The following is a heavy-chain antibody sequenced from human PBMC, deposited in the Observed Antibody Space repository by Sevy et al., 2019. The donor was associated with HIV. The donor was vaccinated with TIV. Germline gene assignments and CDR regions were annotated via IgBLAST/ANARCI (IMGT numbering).Heavy chain of an antibody. Sequence: GGSLRLSCAASGFIFSTYGMHWVRQAPGKGLEWVALIWYDGSSQYYADSVQGRFTISRDNSKNTLDLQMNSLRAEDTAVYYCVSGSSIAAARNFSYCGQGTLVTVSS. CDR3: VSGSSIAAARNFSY. V-gene: IGHV3-33*08. CDR2: IWYDGSSQ. J-gene: IGHJ4*02. D-gene: IGHD6-13*01. CDR1: GFIFSTYG.